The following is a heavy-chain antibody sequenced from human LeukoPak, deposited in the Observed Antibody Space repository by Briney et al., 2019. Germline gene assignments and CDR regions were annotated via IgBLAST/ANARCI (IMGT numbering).Heavy chain of an antibody. Sequence: ALVKVSYKASGYTFTSYYMHWVRQAPGQGLEWMGIINPSGGSTSYAQKFQGRVTMTRDTSTSTVYMELSSLRSEDTAVYYCARGYYYYDSSGYPSVDYWGQGTLVTVSS. CDR2: INPSGGST. CDR1: GYTFTSYY. V-gene: IGHV1-46*01. CDR3: ARGYYYYDSSGYPSVDY. D-gene: IGHD3-22*01. J-gene: IGHJ4*02.